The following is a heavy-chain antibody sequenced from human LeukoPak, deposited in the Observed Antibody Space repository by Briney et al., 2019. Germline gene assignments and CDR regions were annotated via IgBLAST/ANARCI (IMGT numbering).Heavy chain of an antibody. CDR3: ARDYDWFDP. J-gene: IGHJ5*02. V-gene: IGHV3-74*01. Sequence: ETLSLTCTVSGDSITAYYWNWVRQPPGKGLEWISRINTDGSSTSYADSVKGRFTISRDNAKNTLYLQMNSLRAEDTAVYYCARDYDWFDPWGQGTLVTVSS. D-gene: IGHD3-16*01. CDR2: INTDGSST. CDR1: GDSITAYY.